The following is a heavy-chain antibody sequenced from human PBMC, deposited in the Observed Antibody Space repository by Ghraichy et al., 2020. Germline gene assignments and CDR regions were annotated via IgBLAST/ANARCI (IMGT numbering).Heavy chain of an antibody. D-gene: IGHD3-3*01. CDR3: SRDWRGLSDFDY. V-gene: IGHV3-49*04. CDR1: GFSGADDA. Sequence: GESLNISCTASGFSGADDAVNWVRQPPGKGLEWVGFIRSKNHGGTTEYAASVKGTFTISRDDSKSIAYLQMNSLKTEDTAVYYCSRDWRGLSDFDYWGQGTPVTVS. J-gene: IGHJ4*02. CDR2: IRSKNHGGTT.